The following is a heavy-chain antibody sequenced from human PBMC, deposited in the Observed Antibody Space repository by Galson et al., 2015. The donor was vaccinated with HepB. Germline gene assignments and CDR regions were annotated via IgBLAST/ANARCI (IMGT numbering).Heavy chain of an antibody. CDR1: GYTFTSYG. D-gene: IGHD6-19*01. CDR3: ARNPAQWLAADDETFDY. J-gene: IGHJ4*02. V-gene: IGHV1-18*01. Sequence: SVKVSCKASGYTFTSYGISWVRQAPGQGLEWMGWISAYNGNTNYAQKLQGRVTMTTDTSTSTAYMELRSLRSDDTAVYYCARNPAQWLAADDETFDYWGQGALVTVSS. CDR2: ISAYNGNT.